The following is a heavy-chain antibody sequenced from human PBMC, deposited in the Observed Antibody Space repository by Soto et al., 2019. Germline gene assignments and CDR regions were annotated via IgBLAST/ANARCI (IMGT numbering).Heavy chain of an antibody. CDR1: GGSISSGGYY. Sequence: SETLSLTCTVSGGSISSGGYYWSWIRQHPGKGLEWIGYIYYSGSTYYNPSLKSRATISVDTSKNQFSLKLSSVTAADTAVYYCARDPPYYYDSSGYYYGFPLGYYYYGMDVWGHGTTVTVSS. D-gene: IGHD3-22*01. J-gene: IGHJ6*02. CDR2: IYYSGST. CDR3: ARDPPYYYDSSGYYYGFPLGYYYYGMDV. V-gene: IGHV4-31*03.